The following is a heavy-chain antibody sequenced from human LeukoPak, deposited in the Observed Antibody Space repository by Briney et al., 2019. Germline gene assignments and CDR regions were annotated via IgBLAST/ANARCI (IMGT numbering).Heavy chain of an antibody. V-gene: IGHV3-21*01. CDR3: ARDLFDDYSLDY. CDR2: ISSSSSII. D-gene: IGHD3-16*01. J-gene: IGHJ4*02. Sequence: PGGSLRLSCAASGFTFSSYSMNWVRQAPGKGLEWVSSISSSSSIIYYADSVKGRFTISRDNAKNSLYLQMNSLRVEDTAVYYCARDLFDDYSLDYWGQGTLVTVSS. CDR1: GFTFSSYS.